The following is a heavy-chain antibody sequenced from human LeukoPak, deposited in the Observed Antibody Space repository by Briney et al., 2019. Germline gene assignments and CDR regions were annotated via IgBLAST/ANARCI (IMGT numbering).Heavy chain of an antibody. V-gene: IGHV4-39*07. J-gene: IGHJ5*02. CDR1: GGSISSSSYY. CDR3: ARDNALWGFDP. D-gene: IGHD2-8*01. Sequence: PSETLSLTCTVSGGSISSSSYYWGWIRQPPGKGLEWIGSIYYSGSTYYNPSLKSRVTISVDTSKNQFSLKLSSVTAADTAVYYCARDNALWGFDPWGQGALVTVSS. CDR2: IYYSGST.